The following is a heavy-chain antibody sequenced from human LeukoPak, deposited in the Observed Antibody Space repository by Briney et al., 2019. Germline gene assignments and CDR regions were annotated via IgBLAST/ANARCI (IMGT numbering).Heavy chain of an antibody. CDR3: AKDLEYGSSPYYYYGMDV. J-gene: IGHJ6*02. V-gene: IGHV3-30*18. Sequence: GGSLRLSCVASGFISSGYGMRWVRQAPGKGLHWVAVISYDGSNTYYADSVKGRFTISRDISKNTLYLQMNSLRIEDTAVYYCAKDLEYGSSPYYYYGMDVWGQGTTVTVSS. CDR2: ISYDGSNT. CDR1: GFISSGYG. D-gene: IGHD6-13*01.